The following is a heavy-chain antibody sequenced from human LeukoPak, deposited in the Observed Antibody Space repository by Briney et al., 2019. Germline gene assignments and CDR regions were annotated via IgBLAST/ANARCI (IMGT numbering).Heavy chain of an antibody. CDR3: ARSANSYAPGSYYIAGFDI. Sequence: ASVKVSCKASGGTSSSYVISWVRQAPGQGLEWMGRFIPILGVTSYAQTFQGRVTIAADRSTGTVFMEWSSLRSEDTAVYYCARSANSYAPGSYYIAGFDISGPGTMVTVSS. V-gene: IGHV1-69*04. D-gene: IGHD3-10*01. J-gene: IGHJ3*02. CDR1: GGTSSSYV. CDR2: FIPILGVT.